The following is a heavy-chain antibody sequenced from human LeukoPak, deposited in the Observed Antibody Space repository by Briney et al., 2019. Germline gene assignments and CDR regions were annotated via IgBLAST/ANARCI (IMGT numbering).Heavy chain of an antibody. CDR1: GASISSSSYD. CDR3: ARGVMLFSFDY. Sequence: PSETLSLTCTVSGASISSSSYDWGCIRQPPGKGLEWSGSIYYSGSTYYHPSLKSRVTISVDTSKNQFSLKLSSVTAADTAVYYCARGVMLFSFDYWGQGTLVTVSS. J-gene: IGHJ4*02. V-gene: IGHV4-39*01. CDR2: IYYSGST. D-gene: IGHD2-21*01.